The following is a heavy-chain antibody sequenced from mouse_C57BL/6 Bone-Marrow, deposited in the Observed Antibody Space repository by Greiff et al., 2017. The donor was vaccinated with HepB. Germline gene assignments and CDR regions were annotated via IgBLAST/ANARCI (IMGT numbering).Heavy chain of an antibody. CDR3: AISGQYSSGYYFDY. CDR1: GYTFTDYY. Sequence: EVQLQQSGPVLVKPGASVKMSCKASGYTFTDYYMNWVKQSHGKSLEWIGVINPYNGGTSYNQKFKGKATLTVDKSSSTAYMELNSLTSEDSAVYYCAISGQYSSGYYFDYWGQGTTLTVSS. CDR2: INPYNGGT. V-gene: IGHV1-19*01. D-gene: IGHD3-2*02. J-gene: IGHJ2*01.